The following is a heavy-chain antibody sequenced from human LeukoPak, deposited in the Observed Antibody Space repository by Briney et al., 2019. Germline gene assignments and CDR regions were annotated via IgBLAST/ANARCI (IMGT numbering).Heavy chain of an antibody. CDR3: ALSAEKQLVYFDF. CDR1: GDTFINYD. V-gene: IGHV1-69*05. D-gene: IGHD6-13*01. J-gene: IGHJ4*02. CDR2: IIPVFDTA. Sequence: ASVKVSCKASGDTFINYDVTWVRQAPGQGLEWMGRIIPVFDTAKYAQNFQGRVTMTTDKSSSTAYMELYSLRSEDTAVYYCALSAEKQLVYFDFWGQGTLVTVSS.